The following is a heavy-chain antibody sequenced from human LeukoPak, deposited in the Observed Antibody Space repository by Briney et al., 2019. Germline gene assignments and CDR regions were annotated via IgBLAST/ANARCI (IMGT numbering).Heavy chain of an antibody. J-gene: IGHJ4*02. Sequence: GSSVKVSCKASGGTFGSYAISWVRQAPGQGLEWMGGIIPIFGTANYAQKFQGRVTITADESTSTAYMELSSLRSEDTAVYYCAREGAGRGLADYWGQGTLVTVSS. CDR2: IIPIFGTA. D-gene: IGHD1-1*01. CDR3: AREGAGRGLADY. CDR1: GGTFGSYA. V-gene: IGHV1-69*13.